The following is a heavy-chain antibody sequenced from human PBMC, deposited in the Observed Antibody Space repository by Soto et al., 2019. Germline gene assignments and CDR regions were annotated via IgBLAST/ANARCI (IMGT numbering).Heavy chain of an antibody. D-gene: IGHD3-16*01. J-gene: IGHJ4*02. CDR3: ARGEEIMITFGGVLDY. CDR2: IYYSGRT. Sequence: QVQLQESGPGLVKPSQTLSLTCTVSGGSISSGGYYWSWIRQHPGKGLEWIGYIYYSGRTYYNPSLKSRVTISVDTSKNQFSLKLSSVTAADTAVYYCARGEEIMITFGGVLDYWGQGTLVTVSS. CDR1: GGSISSGGYY. V-gene: IGHV4-31*03.